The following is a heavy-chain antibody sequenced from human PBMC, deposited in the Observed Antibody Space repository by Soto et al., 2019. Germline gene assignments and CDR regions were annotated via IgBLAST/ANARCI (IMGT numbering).Heavy chain of an antibody. Sequence: QVQLVESGGGVVQPGRSLRLSCAASGFTFSSYGMHWVRQAPGKGLEWVAVIWYDGSNKYYADSVKGRFTISRDNSKNTLYLQMNSLGAEDTAVYYCARVPSGSYGAYYFDYWGQGTLVTVSS. CDR3: ARVPSGSYGAYYFDY. CDR1: GFTFSSYG. J-gene: IGHJ4*02. D-gene: IGHD1-26*01. V-gene: IGHV3-33*01. CDR2: IWYDGSNK.